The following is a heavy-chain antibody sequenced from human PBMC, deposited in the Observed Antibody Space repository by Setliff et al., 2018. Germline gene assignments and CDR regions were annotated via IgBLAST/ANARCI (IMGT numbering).Heavy chain of an antibody. Sequence: GPSVKVSCKASGYTFTGYYLHWVRQAPGQGLEWMGWISPNSGGTNYAQKFQGWVTMTRDTSISTAYMELSRLRSDDTAVYYCATGHCSSTSCYEDYYGIDVWGQGTTVTVSS. CDR3: ATGHCSSTSCYEDYYGIDV. CDR1: GYTFTGYY. D-gene: IGHD2-2*01. J-gene: IGHJ6*02. V-gene: IGHV1-2*04. CDR2: ISPNSGGT.